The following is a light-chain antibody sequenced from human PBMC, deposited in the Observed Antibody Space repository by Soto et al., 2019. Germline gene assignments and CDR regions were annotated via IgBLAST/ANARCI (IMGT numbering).Light chain of an antibody. Sequence: DIQMTQSPSSLSASVGDRVTITCRASQSISSSLNWYQQRPGKAPNLLIYAASSLQSGVPSRFSGSGSGTDFTLTISSLQPEDFATYYCQQSFSTLGRTFGQETKVEIK. CDR1: QSISSS. V-gene: IGKV1-39*01. CDR2: AAS. J-gene: IGKJ1*01. CDR3: QQSFSTLGRT.